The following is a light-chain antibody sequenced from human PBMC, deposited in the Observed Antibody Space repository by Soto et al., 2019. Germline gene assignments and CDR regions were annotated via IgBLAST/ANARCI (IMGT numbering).Light chain of an antibody. CDR2: DTS. J-gene: IGKJ4*01. CDR3: QQYNGWRWLT. Sequence: EIVLTQSPATLSVSPGERATLSCRASQTINYNLAWYQHRPGQSPRLLIYDTSTRAAGVPARFSGSGSGPDFTLTISSLQSEDFAVYYCQQYNGWRWLTFGGGTKVDIK. V-gene: IGKV3-15*01. CDR1: QTINYN.